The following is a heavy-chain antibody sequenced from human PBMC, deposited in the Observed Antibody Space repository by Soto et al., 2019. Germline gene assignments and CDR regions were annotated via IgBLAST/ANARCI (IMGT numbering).Heavy chain of an antibody. J-gene: IGHJ4*02. D-gene: IGHD6-6*01. CDR3: ARGRQLVY. CDR2: ISYDGSNK. V-gene: IGHV3-30*03. CDR1: GFTFISYG. Sequence: GGSLRLSCAASGFTFISYGMHWVRQAPGKGLEWVAVISYDGSNKYYADSVKGRFTISRDNSKNSLYLQMNSLRDEDTAVYYCARGRQLVYWGQGTLVTVSS.